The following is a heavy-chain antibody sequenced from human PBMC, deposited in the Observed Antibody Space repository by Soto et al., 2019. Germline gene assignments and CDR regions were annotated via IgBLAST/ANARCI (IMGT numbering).Heavy chain of an antibody. CDR3: ARPPIAGNAFDI. Sequence: SETLSLTCTVSGGSISSGGYYWSWIRQHPGKGLEWIGYIYYSGSTYYNPSLKSRVTISVDTSKNQFSLKLSSVTAADTAVYYCARPPIAGNAFDIWGQGTMVTVSS. J-gene: IGHJ3*02. CDR2: IYYSGST. CDR1: GGSISSGGYY. V-gene: IGHV4-31*03. D-gene: IGHD6-13*01.